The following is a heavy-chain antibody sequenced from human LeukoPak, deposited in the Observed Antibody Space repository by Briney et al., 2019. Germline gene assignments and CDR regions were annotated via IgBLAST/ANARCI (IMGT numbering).Heavy chain of an antibody. D-gene: IGHD6-19*01. CDR3: ARPTSGQSFDI. J-gene: IGHJ3*02. CDR2: INSNGGST. Sequence: PWGSLRLSCSASGFTFSSYAMHWVPQAPGKGLEYVSAINSNGGSTYYADSVKGRFTISRNNSKNTLDLQMNSLRAEDTAVYFCARPTSGQSFDIWGQGTMVTVSS. V-gene: IGHV3-64*04. CDR1: GFTFSSYA.